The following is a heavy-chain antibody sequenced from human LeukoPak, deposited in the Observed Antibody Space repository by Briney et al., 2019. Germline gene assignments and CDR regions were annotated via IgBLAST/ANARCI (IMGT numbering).Heavy chain of an antibody. J-gene: IGHJ3*02. D-gene: IGHD2-15*01. V-gene: IGHV1-2*02. CDR3: ARDLRYCSGGSCYNGVDAFDI. CDR1: GYTFTGYY. CDR2: INPHSGGT. Sequence: ASVKVSCKASGYTFTGYYIHWVRQAPGQGLEWMGWINPHSGGTNYAQKFQGRVTMTRDTSISTAYMELSRLRSDDTAVYYCARDLRYCSGGSCYNGVDAFDIWGQGTMVTVSS.